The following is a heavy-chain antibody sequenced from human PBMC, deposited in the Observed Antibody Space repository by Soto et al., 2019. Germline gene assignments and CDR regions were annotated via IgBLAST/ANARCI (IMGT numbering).Heavy chain of an antibody. V-gene: IGHV4-59*01. CDR1: GVSISSYY. D-gene: IGHD2-21*02. CDR3: ARNTDLRAFYFYS. Sequence: PSETLSLTCAVSGVSISSYYWSWIRQPPGKGLEWIGYIFYSGSTNSNPFLKSRVTISADMSKNQFSLNLTSVTAADTAIYYCARNTDLRAFYFYSSGQGALVTGSS. CDR2: IFYSGST. J-gene: IGHJ5*02.